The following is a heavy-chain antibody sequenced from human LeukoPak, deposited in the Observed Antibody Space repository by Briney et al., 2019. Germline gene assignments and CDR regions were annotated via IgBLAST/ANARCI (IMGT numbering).Heavy chain of an antibody. Sequence: ASVKVSCKASGYTLTGYHMHWVRQAPGRGLEWMGWINPRSGGTNYAQNFQGRVTMTRDTSINTAYMELSGLRSDDTAVYYCARGVAAYTYYSDSSCYDWGQGTLLTVSS. CDR1: GYTLTGYH. D-gene: IGHD3-22*01. CDR3: ARGVAAYTYYSDSSCYD. V-gene: IGHV1-2*02. CDR2: INPRSGGT. J-gene: IGHJ4*02.